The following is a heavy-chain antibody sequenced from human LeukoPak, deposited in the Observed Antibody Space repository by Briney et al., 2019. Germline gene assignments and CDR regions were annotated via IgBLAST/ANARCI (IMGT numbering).Heavy chain of an antibody. D-gene: IGHD6-19*01. CDR1: GYTFTGYY. Sequence: ASVKVSCKASGYTFTGYYIHWVRQAPGQGLEWMGWITPNTGSTNYAQKFQGRVSMTRDTSISTAYMELSRLTSDGTAVYYCAKIPVAASTVLDYWGQGTLVIVSS. J-gene: IGHJ4*02. CDR3: AKIPVAASTVLDY. CDR2: ITPNTGST. V-gene: IGHV1-2*02.